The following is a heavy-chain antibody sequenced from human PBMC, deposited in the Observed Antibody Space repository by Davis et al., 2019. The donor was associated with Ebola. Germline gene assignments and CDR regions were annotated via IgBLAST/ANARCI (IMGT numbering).Heavy chain of an antibody. J-gene: IGHJ4*02. D-gene: IGHD2-8*01. V-gene: IGHV3-7*03. CDR2: IKEDGSKE. Sequence: PGGSLRLSCAASGFTFSNYWMSWARQAPGKGLECVAHIKEDGSKEFYVDSVKGRFTISRDNAKNSLYLQMNSLRAEDTAFYYCARDVYASVDNWGQGTLVTVSS. CDR3: ARDVYASVDN. CDR1: GFTFSNYW.